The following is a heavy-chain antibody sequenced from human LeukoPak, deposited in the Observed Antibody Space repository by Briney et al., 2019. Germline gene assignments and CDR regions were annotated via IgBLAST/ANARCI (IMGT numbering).Heavy chain of an antibody. V-gene: IGHV3-23*01. D-gene: IGHD1-26*01. Sequence: GGPLRLSCAASGFTFSSCAMSWVRQAPGKGLEWVSGISASGGHTFYADSVKGRFSISRDNSKNTLYLQMNSLRAEDTAIYYCAKYSGNYFGDYWGPGNLVTVSS. CDR3: AKYSGNYFGDY. CDR1: GFTFSSCA. J-gene: IGHJ4*02. CDR2: ISASGGHT.